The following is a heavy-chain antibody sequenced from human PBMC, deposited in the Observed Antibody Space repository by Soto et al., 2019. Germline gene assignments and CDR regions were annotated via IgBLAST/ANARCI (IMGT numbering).Heavy chain of an antibody. J-gene: IGHJ3*02. CDR2: IIPIFGTT. CDR3: ANIKGFPNAFEI. D-gene: IGHD3-10*01. Sequence: SSVKVSCKASGGTFSSYAINWVRQAPLRGREWMGGIIPIFGTTNYAQKFQGRVTITADKSTSTAHMELSSLRSEDTAVYYCANIKGFPNAFEIWGQGTRVTVSS. CDR1: GGTFSSYA. V-gene: IGHV1-69*06.